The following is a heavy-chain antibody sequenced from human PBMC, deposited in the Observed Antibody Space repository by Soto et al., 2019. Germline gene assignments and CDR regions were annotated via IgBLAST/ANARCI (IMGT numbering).Heavy chain of an antibody. J-gene: IGHJ6*03. CDR3: ARDDGSYYYYYMDV. CDR1: GFTFSRYW. Sequence: ELQLVESGGGLVQPGVSLRLSCAASGFTFSRYWMHWVRQAPGKGLVWVSRINSDWSSITYADSVKGRFTISRDNAKNTVYLQMTSLRAEDTAVYYCARDDGSYYYYYMDVGGKVTTVAFSS. CDR2: INSDWSSI. V-gene: IGHV3-74*03. D-gene: IGHD1-26*01.